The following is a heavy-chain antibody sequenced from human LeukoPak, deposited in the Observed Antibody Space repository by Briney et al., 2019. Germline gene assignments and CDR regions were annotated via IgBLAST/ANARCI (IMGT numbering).Heavy chain of an antibody. CDR3: AKKNDYYGSGSSGPFDY. D-gene: IGHD3-10*01. CDR1: GFTVSSNY. CDR2: ISGSGGST. J-gene: IGHJ4*02. Sequence: PGGSLRLSCAASGFTVSSNYMSWVRQAPGKGLEWVSAISGSGGSTYYADSVKGRFTISRDNSKNTLYLQMNSLRAEDTAVYYCAKKNDYYGSGSSGPFDYWGQGTLVTVSS. V-gene: IGHV3-23*01.